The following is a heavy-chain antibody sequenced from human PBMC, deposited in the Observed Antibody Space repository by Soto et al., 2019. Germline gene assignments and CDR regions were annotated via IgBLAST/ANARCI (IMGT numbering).Heavy chain of an antibody. CDR1: GYTFTTYY. Sequence: QVQLVQSGAEVKKPGASVKVSCKASGYTFTTYYMHWVRQAPGQGLEWMGVINPSASTTTYAQKFAGRVTMTRDTSTRPLSMELSRLRSEDTAVYYCARGAYYDSAGTDYWGQVSLVTVSS. CDR3: ARGAYYDSAGTDY. J-gene: IGHJ4*02. D-gene: IGHD3-16*01. CDR2: INPSASTT. V-gene: IGHV1-46*01.